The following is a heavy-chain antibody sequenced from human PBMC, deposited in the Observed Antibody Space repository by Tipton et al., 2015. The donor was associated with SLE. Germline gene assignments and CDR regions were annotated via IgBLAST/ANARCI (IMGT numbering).Heavy chain of an antibody. D-gene: IGHD3-3*01. Sequence: TLSLTCTVSADSISTTGYYWNWIRQHPERGLEWIAFIYQSGSTYYNPSLKSRLSISVDTSKNQFSLRLSSVTAADTAIYYCARGGITGFGVEERWFDPWGPGILVTVSS. J-gene: IGHJ5*02. V-gene: IGHV4-31*03. CDR3: ARGGITGFGVEERWFDP. CDR2: IYQSGST. CDR1: ADSISTTGYY.